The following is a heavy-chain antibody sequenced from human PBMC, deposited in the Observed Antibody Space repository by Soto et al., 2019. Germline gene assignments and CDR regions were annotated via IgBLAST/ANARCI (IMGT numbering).Heavy chain of an antibody. Sequence: QVQLVQSGAEVKKPGSSVKVSCKASGGIFSSYAISWLRQAPGQGLEWMGAVIPILGQAYYAQDLQDRVSITADESTRTTYMELSSLRSEVTAVYFCARVGGIGAPPGTDYWGQGSLVTVSS. CDR1: GGIFSSYA. J-gene: IGHJ4*02. D-gene: IGHD3-10*01. CDR3: ARVGGIGAPPGTDY. V-gene: IGHV1-69*01. CDR2: VIPILGQA.